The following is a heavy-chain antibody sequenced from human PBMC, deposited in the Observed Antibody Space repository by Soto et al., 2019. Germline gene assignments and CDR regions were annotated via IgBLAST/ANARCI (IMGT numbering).Heavy chain of an antibody. CDR2: FDPEDGET. CDR3: AIATIGITMIVVPIGSGAFDI. J-gene: IGHJ3*02. V-gene: IGHV1-24*01. CDR1: GYTLTELS. D-gene: IGHD3-22*01. Sequence: GASVKVSCKVSGYTLTELSMHWVRQAPGKGLEWMGGFDPEDGETIYAQKFQGRVTMTEDTSTDTAYMELCSLRSEDTAVYYCAIATIGITMIVVPIGSGAFDIWGQGTMVTVSS.